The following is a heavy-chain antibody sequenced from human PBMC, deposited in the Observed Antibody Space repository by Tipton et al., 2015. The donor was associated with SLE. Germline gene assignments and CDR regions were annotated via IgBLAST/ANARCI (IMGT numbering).Heavy chain of an antibody. CDR3: VLRGKKVATVQGLYFDY. CDR1: GFTFNNHA. CDR2: ISGGGEDT. J-gene: IGHJ4*02. V-gene: IGHV3-23*01. Sequence: GSLRLSCVGSGFTFNNHAMSWVRQAPGKGPEWVSSISGGGEDTYYADSVKGRFTISRDNSKNTVYLQMNTLRAEDTAVYHCVLRGKKVATVQGLYFDYWGQGTLVTVSS. D-gene: IGHD5-12*01.